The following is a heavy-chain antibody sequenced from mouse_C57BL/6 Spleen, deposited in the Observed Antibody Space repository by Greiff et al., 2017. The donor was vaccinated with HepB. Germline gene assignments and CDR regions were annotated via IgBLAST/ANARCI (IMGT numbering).Heavy chain of an antibody. Sequence: EVHLVESGGGLVKPGGSLKLSCAASGFTFSDYGMHWVRQAPEKGLEWVAYISSGSSTIYYADTVKGRCTISRDNAKNTLFLQMTRLRSEDTAMYYCARDYGSYPWFAYWGQGTLVTVSA. CDR1: GFTFSDYG. CDR3: ARDYGSYPWFAY. J-gene: IGHJ3*01. V-gene: IGHV5-17*01. D-gene: IGHD1-1*01. CDR2: ISSGSSTI.